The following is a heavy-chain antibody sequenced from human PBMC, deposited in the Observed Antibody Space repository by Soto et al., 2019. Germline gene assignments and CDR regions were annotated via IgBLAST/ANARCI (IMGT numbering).Heavy chain of an antibody. CDR1: GYTFTSYG. J-gene: IGHJ5*02. CDR3: ASVFEIAASQSGWFDP. Sequence: QVQLVQSGAEVKKPGASVKVSCKASGYTFTSYGISWVRQAPGQGLEWMGWISAYNGNTNYAQKLQGRVTMTTDTPTSTADMDLRSLRSDATAVYCCASVFEIAASQSGWFDPWGQGTLVTVSS. V-gene: IGHV1-18*01. D-gene: IGHD6-25*01. CDR2: ISAYNGNT.